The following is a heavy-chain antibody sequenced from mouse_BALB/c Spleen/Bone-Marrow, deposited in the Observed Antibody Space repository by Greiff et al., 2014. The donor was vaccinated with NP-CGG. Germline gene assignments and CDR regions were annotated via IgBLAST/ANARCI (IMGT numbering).Heavy chain of an antibody. J-gene: IGHJ1*01. CDR1: GFNIKDTY. D-gene: IGHD1-2*01. CDR2: IDPANGNT. CDR3: ARGGTTATWYFDV. Sequence: VQLVESGAELVKPGASVKLSCTASGFNIKDTYMHWVKQRPEQGLEWIGRIDPANGNTKYDPKFQGKATITADTSSNTAYLQLSSLTSEDTAVYYCARGGTTATWYFDVWGAGTTVTVSS. V-gene: IGHV14-3*02.